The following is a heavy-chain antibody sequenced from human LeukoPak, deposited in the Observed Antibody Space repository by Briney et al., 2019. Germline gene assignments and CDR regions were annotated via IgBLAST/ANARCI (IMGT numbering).Heavy chain of an antibody. J-gene: IGHJ3*02. D-gene: IGHD1-26*01. V-gene: IGHV3-30*02. CDR1: GFTFSSYG. Sequence: GGSLRLSCAASGFTFSSYGMHWVRQAPGKGLEWVAFIRYDGSNKYYADSVKGRFTISRDNSKNTLYLQMNSLRAEDTAVYYCAKGGIVGATAFDIWGQGTMVTVSS. CDR3: AKGGIVGATAFDI. CDR2: IRYDGSNK.